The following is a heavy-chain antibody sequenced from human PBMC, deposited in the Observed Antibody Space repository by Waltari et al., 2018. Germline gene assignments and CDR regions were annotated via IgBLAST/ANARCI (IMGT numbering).Heavy chain of an antibody. V-gene: IGHV3-23*01. Sequence: EVQVLESGGGLVQPGGSLRLSCAASGFPFSSYAMTWVRQAPGKGLEWGESVSGSGTNTNYADSVKGRFTLSRDNSKNTLHLQMNSLRAEDTAVYYCAKAVEIWFYAFDIWGQGTMVTVSS. CDR2: VSGSGTNT. CDR1: GFPFSSYA. J-gene: IGHJ3*02. D-gene: IGHD3-10*01. CDR3: AKAVEIWFYAFDI.